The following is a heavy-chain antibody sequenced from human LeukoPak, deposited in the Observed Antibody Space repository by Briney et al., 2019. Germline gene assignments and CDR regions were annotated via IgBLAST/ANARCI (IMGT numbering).Heavy chain of an antibody. D-gene: IGHD3/OR15-3a*01. Sequence: GGSLRLSCVVSGFSVSNNYVSWVRQAPGKGLEWVSVIYSGNTIKYADSVKGRFTISRDNSKNTVYLQMSSLRAEDTALYYCATIGTGDYRDDSWGQGTLVAVSS. CDR1: GFSVSNNY. CDR3: ATIGTGDYRDDS. V-gene: IGHV3-66*01. J-gene: IGHJ5*01. CDR2: IYSGNTI.